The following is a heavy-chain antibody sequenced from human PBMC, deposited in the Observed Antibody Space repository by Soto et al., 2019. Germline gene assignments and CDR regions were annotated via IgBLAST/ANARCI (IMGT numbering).Heavy chain of an antibody. D-gene: IGHD3-22*01. J-gene: IGHJ4*02. CDR2: IYYSGST. CDR1: GGSISSYY. CDR3: ARVLYYYDSSGYRPRPYYFDY. Sequence: SETLSLTCTVSGGSISSYYWSWIRQPPGKGLEWIGYIYYSGSTNYNPSLKSRVTISVDTSKNQFSLKLSSVTAADTAVYYCARVLYYYDSSGYRPRPYYFDYWGQGTLVTVSS. V-gene: IGHV4-59*01.